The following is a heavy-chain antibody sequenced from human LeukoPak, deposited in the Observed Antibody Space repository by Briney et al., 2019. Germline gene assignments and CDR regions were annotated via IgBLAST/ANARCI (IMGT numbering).Heavy chain of an antibody. Sequence: GGSLRLSCAASGFTFSTYAMSWVRQAPGKGLEWVSGIGDSGSSTYYADSVKGRFTISRDNSKNTLYLQMNSLRAEDTAVYYCARDRVGASKAPFDYWGQGTLVTVSS. CDR3: ARDRVGASKAPFDY. V-gene: IGHV3-23*01. J-gene: IGHJ4*02. CDR1: GFTFSTYA. D-gene: IGHD1-26*01. CDR2: IGDSGSST.